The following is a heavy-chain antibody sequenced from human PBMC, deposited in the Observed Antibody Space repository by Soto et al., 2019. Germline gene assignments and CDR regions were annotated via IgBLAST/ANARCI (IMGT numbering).Heavy chain of an antibody. D-gene: IGHD6-6*01. V-gene: IGHV1-18*01. CDR3: ARAVAARAGYFDL. J-gene: IGHJ2*01. Sequence: QVQLVQSGAEVKKPGASVKVSCKASGYTFTSYGISWVRQAPGQGLEWMGWISAYNGNTNYAQKLQGRITMTTDTSTRTDDMELRSLRSDDTAVYYCARAVAARAGYFDLWGRGTLVTVSS. CDR2: ISAYNGNT. CDR1: GYTFTSYG.